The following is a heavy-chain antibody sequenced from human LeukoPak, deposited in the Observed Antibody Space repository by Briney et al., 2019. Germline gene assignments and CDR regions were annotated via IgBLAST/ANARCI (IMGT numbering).Heavy chain of an antibody. CDR3: AREVLTSGAFDY. Sequence: SETLSLTCSVSGGSISSYYWSWIRQPPGRGLEWIGYTFYIGSTNYNPSLKSRVTISLDTSRNQFSLKLSSVTAADTAVYYCAREVLTSGAFDYWGQGTLVTVSS. D-gene: IGHD3-9*01. CDR2: TFYIGST. CDR1: GGSISSYY. V-gene: IGHV4-59*01. J-gene: IGHJ4*02.